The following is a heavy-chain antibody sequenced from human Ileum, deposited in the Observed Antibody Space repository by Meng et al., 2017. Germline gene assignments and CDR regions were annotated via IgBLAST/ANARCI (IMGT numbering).Heavy chain of an antibody. J-gene: IGHJ4*02. D-gene: IGHD1-1*01. V-gene: IGHV1-18*01. Sequence: QVQLVQYGAEVKKPGASVNVSCKASGYTVTTYGISWVRQAPGQGLEWMGWMNTDKGNTNYAQKFQGRVTMTRDTSTSTAYMELRSLRSDDTAVYYCAREGAYNGGDYWGQGTLVTVSS. CDR3: AREGAYNGGDY. CDR1: GYTVTTYG. CDR2: MNTDKGNT.